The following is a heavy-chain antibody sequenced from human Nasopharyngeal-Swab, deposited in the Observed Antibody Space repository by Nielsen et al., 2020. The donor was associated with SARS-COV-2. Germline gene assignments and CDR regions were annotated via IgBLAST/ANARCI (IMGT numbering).Heavy chain of an antibody. D-gene: IGHD3-22*01. J-gene: IGHJ4*02. Sequence: SETLSLTCTVSGGSISSGDYYWSWIRQPLGKGLEWIGEINHSGSTNYNPSLKSRVTISVDTSKNQFSLKLSSVTAADTAVYYCARFSDSSGYYTYYFDYWGQGTLVTVSS. CDR1: GGSISSGDYY. V-gene: IGHV4-39*07. CDR3: ARFSDSSGYYTYYFDY. CDR2: INHSGST.